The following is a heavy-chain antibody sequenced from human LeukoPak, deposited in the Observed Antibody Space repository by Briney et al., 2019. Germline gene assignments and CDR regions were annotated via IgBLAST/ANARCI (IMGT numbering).Heavy chain of an antibody. CDR1: GFTFSDYY. J-gene: IGHJ4*02. D-gene: IGHD3-22*01. V-gene: IGHV3-11*06. CDR3: ATGPDTYYYDSSGYSGDY. CDR2: ISSSSSYT. Sequence: GGSLRLSCAAPGFTFSDYYMSWIRQAPGKGLEWVSYISSSSSYTNYADSVKGRFTISRDNAKNSLYLQMNSLRAEDTAVYYCATGPDTYYYDSSGYSGDYWGQGTLVTVSS.